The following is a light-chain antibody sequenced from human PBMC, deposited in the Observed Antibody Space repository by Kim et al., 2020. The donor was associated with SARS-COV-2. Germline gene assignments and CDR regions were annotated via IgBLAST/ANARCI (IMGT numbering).Light chain of an antibody. V-gene: IGLV2-8*01. Sequence: GQSVANSCTGTSSDVGDSNYVSWYQHHPGKAPKLMIYEVNTRPSGVPDRFSGSKSGNTASLAVSGLQAEDEADYYCSSYVGNNNYVFGTGTKVTVL. CDR2: EVN. CDR1: SSDVGDSNY. J-gene: IGLJ1*01. CDR3: SSYVGNNNYV.